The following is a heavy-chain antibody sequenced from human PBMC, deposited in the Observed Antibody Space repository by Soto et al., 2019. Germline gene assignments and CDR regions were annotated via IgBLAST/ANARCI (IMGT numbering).Heavy chain of an antibody. CDR1: GFTFGDYA. CDR3: TSPHHYYDSSGYYAYYYYGMDV. CDR2: IRSKAYGGTT. V-gene: IGHV3-49*04. Sequence: GGSLRLSCTASGFTFGDYAMSWVRQAPGKGLEWVGFIRSKAYGGTTEYAASVKGRFTISRDDSKSIAYLQMNSLKTDDTAVYYCTSPHHYYDSSGYYAYYYYGMDVWGQGTTVTVSS. D-gene: IGHD3-22*01. J-gene: IGHJ6*02.